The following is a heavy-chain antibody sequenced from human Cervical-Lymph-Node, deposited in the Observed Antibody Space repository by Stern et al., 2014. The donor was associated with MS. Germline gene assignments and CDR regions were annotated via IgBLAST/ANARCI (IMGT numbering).Heavy chain of an antibody. Sequence: QVQLVESGAEVKKPGSSVKVSCKASGGTFSRFAIGWVRQAPGQGLEWMGGVIPIFGTTMYAQKFQGRVTITADESTNTAYMELSSLRSDDTAVYYCARVDTAMNFDFWGQGTLVTVSS. CDR1: GGTFSRFA. J-gene: IGHJ4*02. V-gene: IGHV1-69*01. CDR3: ARVDTAMNFDF. CDR2: VIPIFGTT. D-gene: IGHD5-18*01.